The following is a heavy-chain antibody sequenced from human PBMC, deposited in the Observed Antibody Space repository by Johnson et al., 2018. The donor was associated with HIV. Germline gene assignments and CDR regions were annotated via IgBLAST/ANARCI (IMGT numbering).Heavy chain of an antibody. D-gene: IGHD3-16*01. Sequence: QMMLVESGGGVVQPGGSLRLSCAASGFAFSNYAMHWVRQAPGKGLEWMAIISYDGSNEYYADSVKGRFTISRDNSKNTLYLHMSSLRAEDTALYYCARDRGALDIWGQGTKVTVSS. V-gene: IGHV3-30-3*01. CDR2: ISYDGSNE. CDR3: ARDRGALDI. CDR1: GFAFSNYA. J-gene: IGHJ3*02.